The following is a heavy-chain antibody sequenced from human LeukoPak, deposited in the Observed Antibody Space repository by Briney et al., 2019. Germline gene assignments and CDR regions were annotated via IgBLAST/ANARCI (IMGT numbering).Heavy chain of an antibody. V-gene: IGHV4-39*07. Sequence: XGXIRQPPGXGLXWIGSIYYSGSTYXNPXLKSRVTISVDXXKXXFSLKLSSVTAADTAGYYCGXXXXXXXXXSXXTWXQGXXXXVSS. CDR2: IYYSGST. J-gene: IGHJ5*02. CDR3: GXXXXXXXXXSXXT.